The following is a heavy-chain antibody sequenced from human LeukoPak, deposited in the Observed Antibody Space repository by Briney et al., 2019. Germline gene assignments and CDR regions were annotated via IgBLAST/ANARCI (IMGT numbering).Heavy chain of an antibody. V-gene: IGHV3-23*01. CDR2: ISGSGGST. D-gene: IGHD6-19*01. J-gene: IGHJ4*02. CDR1: GFTFSNYA. Sequence: GGSLRLSCAASGFTFSNYAMSWVRQAPGKGLEWVSPISGSGGSTYYGDSVRGRFTISRDNSKNTLYLQMNSLRAEDTAVYYCARDGGGAVTGTGYFDYWGQKTLVTVSS. CDR3: ARDGGGAVTGTGYFDY.